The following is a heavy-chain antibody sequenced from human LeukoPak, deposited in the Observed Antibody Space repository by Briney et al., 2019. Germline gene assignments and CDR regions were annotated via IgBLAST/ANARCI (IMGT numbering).Heavy chain of an antibody. CDR1: GYSFTSYW. J-gene: IGHJ6*02. Sequence: GESLKISCKGSGYSFTSYWIGWVRQMPGKGLEWMGIIYPGDSDTRYSPSFQGQVTISADKSISTAYLQWSSLKASDTAMYYCASQSYGDYVDYYYGMDVWGQGTTVTVSS. CDR2: IYPGDSDT. D-gene: IGHD4-17*01. V-gene: IGHV5-51*01. CDR3: ASQSYGDYVDYYYGMDV.